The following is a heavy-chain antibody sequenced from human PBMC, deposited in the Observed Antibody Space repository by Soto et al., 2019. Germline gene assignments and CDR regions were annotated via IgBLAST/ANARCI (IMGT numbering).Heavy chain of an antibody. CDR3: ALEVRGVDNWFDP. D-gene: IGHD3-10*01. J-gene: IGHJ5*02. V-gene: IGHV3-11*05. CDR1: GFTISDYY. CDR2: ISSSSSYT. Sequence: QVQLVESGGGLVKPGGSLRLSCAASGFTISDYYMSWIRQAPGKGLEWVSYISSSSSYTNYADSVKGRFTISRDNAKNSLYLQMNSLRAEDTAVYYCALEVRGVDNWFDPWGQGTLVTVSS.